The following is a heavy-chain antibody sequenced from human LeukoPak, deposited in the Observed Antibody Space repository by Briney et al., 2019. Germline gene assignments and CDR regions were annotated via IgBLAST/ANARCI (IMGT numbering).Heavy chain of an antibody. D-gene: IGHD3-16*01. CDR2: IYYTGTT. Sequence: SETLSLTCTVSGASITSYYWSWIRQPPGKGLEWIASIYYTGTTYYYPSLTSRGTISLDTSNNQFSLRLTSVTAADTAVYYCVRHLGDNAFTIWGQGTMVTVSS. J-gene: IGHJ3*02. V-gene: IGHV4-59*05. CDR3: VRHLGDNAFTI. CDR1: GASITSYY.